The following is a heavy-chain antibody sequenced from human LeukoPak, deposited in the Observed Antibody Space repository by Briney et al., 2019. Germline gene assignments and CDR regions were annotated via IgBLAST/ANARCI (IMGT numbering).Heavy chain of an antibody. D-gene: IGHD3-22*01. Sequence: GASVKVSCKASGYTSTSYYMHWVRQAPGQGLEWMGIINPSGGSTSYAQKFQGRVTTTRDMSTSTVYMELSSLRSEDTAVYYCARGGPRYDSSAYALYWGQGTLVTVSS. CDR1: GYTSTSYY. V-gene: IGHV1-46*01. CDR3: ARGGPRYDSSAYALY. CDR2: INPSGGST. J-gene: IGHJ4*02.